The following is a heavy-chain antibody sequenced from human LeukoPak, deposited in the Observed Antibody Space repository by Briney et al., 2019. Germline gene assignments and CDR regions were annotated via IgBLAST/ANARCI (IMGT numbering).Heavy chain of an antibody. D-gene: IGHD5-18*01. CDR1: GITLSSYS. J-gene: IGHJ5*02. CDR3: ARDRRYSYGYPNWFDP. V-gene: IGHV3-21*01. CDR2: LSSSSSYI. Sequence: GGALRLSCSASGITLSSYSLNWGPPAPGEGAGWGSSLSSSSSYIYYADSVKGRFTISRDNAKNSLYLQMNSLRAEDTAVYYCARDRRYSYGYPNWFDPWGQGTLVTVSS.